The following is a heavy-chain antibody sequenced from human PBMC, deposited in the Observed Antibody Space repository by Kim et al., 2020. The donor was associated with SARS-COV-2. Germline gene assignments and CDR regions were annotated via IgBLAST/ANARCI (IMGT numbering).Heavy chain of an antibody. CDR1: GFTFSDYY. CDR3: ARRGTIFGVVSPRRGGGRDV. J-gene: IGHJ6*02. D-gene: IGHD3-3*01. CDR2: ISSSGSTI. V-gene: IGHV3-11*01. Sequence: GGSLRLSCAASGFTFSDYYMSWIRQAPGKGLEWVSYISSSGSTIYYADSVKGRFTISRDNAKNSLYLQMNSLRAEDTAVYYCARRGTIFGVVSPRRGGGRDVWGQGTTVTVSS.